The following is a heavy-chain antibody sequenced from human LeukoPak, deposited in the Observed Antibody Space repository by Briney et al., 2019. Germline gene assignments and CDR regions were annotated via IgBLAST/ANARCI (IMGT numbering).Heavy chain of an antibody. CDR2: ISGSGGNT. Sequence: GGSLRLSCAASGFTFSTYVMKWVRQAPGKGLEWVSVISGSGGNTYYADSVKGRFTISRDNSKNTLYLQMNRLRAEDSAVYYCAKQSGGGNFYFDYWGQGTLVTVSS. CDR3: AKQSGGGNFYFDY. CDR1: GFTFSTYV. V-gene: IGHV3-23*01. D-gene: IGHD4-23*01. J-gene: IGHJ4*02.